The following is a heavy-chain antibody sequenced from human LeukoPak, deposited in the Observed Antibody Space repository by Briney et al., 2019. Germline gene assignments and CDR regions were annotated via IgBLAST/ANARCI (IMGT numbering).Heavy chain of an antibody. CDR2: IYYSGST. V-gene: IGHV4-59*01. Sequence: PSETLSLTCTVSGGSISSCYWSWIRQPPGKGLEWIGYIYYSGSTNYNPSLKSRVTISVDTSKNQFSLKLSSVTAADTAVYYCASTPEIYCSGGSCYSGWGWFDPWGQGTLVTVSS. CDR1: GGSISSCY. D-gene: IGHD2-15*01. J-gene: IGHJ5*02. CDR3: ASTPEIYCSGGSCYSGWGWFDP.